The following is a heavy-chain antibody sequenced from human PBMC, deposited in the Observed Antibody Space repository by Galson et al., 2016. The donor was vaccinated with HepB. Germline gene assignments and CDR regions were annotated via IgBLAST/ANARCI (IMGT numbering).Heavy chain of an antibody. V-gene: IGHV4-59*11. Sequence: SETLSLTCTVSGGSISGHYWGWIRQPPGKGLEWIGYIYDTGSTNYNPSLKSRVTISVDTSKNQFSLKLSSVTAADTAVYYCARLSRDPPRGYYDSSGYYYPDYYYGMDVWGQGTTVTVSS. CDR3: ARLSRDPPRGYYDSSGYYYPDYYYGMDV. CDR2: IYDTGST. D-gene: IGHD3-22*01. J-gene: IGHJ6*02. CDR1: GGSISGHY.